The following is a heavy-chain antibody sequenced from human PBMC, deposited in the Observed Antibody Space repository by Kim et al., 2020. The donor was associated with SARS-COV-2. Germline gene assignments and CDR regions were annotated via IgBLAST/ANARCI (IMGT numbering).Heavy chain of an antibody. J-gene: IGHJ6*02. CDR2: IWYDGSNK. CDR1: GFTFSSYG. CDR3: AKEILTGYTNYYYYGMDV. D-gene: IGHD3-9*01. V-gene: IGHV3-33*06. Sequence: GGSLRLSCAASGFTFSSYGMHWVRQAPGKGLEWVAVIWYDGSNKYYADSVKGRFTISRDNSKNTLYLQMNSLRAEDTAVYYCAKEILTGYTNYYYYGMDVWGQGTTVTVSS.